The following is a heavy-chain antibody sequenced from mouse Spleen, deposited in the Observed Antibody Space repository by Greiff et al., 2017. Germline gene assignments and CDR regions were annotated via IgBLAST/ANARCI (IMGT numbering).Heavy chain of an antibody. V-gene: IGHV3-1*01. CDR2: ISYSGST. CDR1: GYSITSGYD. D-gene: IGHD2-14*01. CDR3: ARENYRYAMDY. Sequence: EVKLVESGPGMVKPSQSLSLTCTVTGYSITSGYDWHWIRHFPGNKLEWMGYISYSGSTNYNPSLKSRISITHDTSKNHFFLKLNSVTTEDTATYYCARENYRYAMDYWGQGTSVTVSS. J-gene: IGHJ4*01.